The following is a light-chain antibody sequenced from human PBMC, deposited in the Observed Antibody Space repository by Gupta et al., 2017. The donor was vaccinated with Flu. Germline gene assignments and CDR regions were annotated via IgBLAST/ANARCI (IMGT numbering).Light chain of an antibody. Sequence: SYVLTQPPSVSAAPGQTVKITCAGNEIGSRSVHWYQKKTGQAPVVVMHDDTDRPSGISERFSGSTSEAVATLTISRVEGGDEAEYYCQVWDQSDDHWKVFGGGTKLTVL. CDR3: QVWDQSDDHWKV. CDR2: DDT. J-gene: IGLJ2*01. V-gene: IGLV3-21*02. CDR1: EIGSRS.